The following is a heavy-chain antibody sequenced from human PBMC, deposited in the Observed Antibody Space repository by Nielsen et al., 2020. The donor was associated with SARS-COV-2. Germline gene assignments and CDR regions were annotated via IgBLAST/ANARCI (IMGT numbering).Heavy chain of an antibody. Sequence: GGSLRLSCAASGLTFSTYSIMWVRQAPGKGLEWVSHISSSGSYIYYADSVKGRFTISRDNSKNTLYLQMNSLRAEDTAVYYCAKEGLWLNYFDYWGQGTLVTVSS. D-gene: IGHD5-18*01. V-gene: IGHV3-21*01. CDR1: GLTFSTYS. CDR2: ISSSGSYI. J-gene: IGHJ4*02. CDR3: AKEGLWLNYFDY.